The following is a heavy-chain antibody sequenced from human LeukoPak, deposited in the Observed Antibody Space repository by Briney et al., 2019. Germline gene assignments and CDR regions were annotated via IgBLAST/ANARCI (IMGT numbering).Heavy chain of an antibody. Sequence: PSQTLSLTCTVSGGSISSGSYYWSWIRQPAGKGLEWIVRIYTSGSTNYNPSLKSRVTISVDTSKNQFSLKLSSVTAADTAVYYCARSGYDILTGYAGFDYWGQGTLVTVSS. J-gene: IGHJ4*02. CDR2: IYTSGST. CDR3: ARSGYDILTGYAGFDY. V-gene: IGHV4-61*02. D-gene: IGHD3-9*01. CDR1: GGSISSGSYY.